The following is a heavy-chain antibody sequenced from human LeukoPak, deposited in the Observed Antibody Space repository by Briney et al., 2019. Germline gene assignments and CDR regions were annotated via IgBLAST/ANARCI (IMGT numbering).Heavy chain of an antibody. Sequence: GGSLRLSCAASGFTFTDYTINWVRQAPGKGLEWVSSISTSSNIYYADSVKGRFTVSRDNAKNSVYLQTNSLRAEDTAVYYCARDRSYVGFDYWGQGALVTVSS. J-gene: IGHJ4*02. D-gene: IGHD4-23*01. CDR3: ARDRSYVGFDY. V-gene: IGHV3-69-1*01. CDR2: ISTSSNI. CDR1: GFTFTDYT.